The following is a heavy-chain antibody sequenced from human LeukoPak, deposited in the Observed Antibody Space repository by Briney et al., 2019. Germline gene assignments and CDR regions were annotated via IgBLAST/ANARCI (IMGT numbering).Heavy chain of an antibody. V-gene: IGHV5-10-1*01. D-gene: IGHD5-12*01. J-gene: IGHJ4*02. CDR2: IDPSDSYT. CDR3: ARRRPGYDLRGFDY. Sequence: GESLKISCKGSGYSFTSYWISWVRQMPGKGLERMGRIDPSDSYTNYSPSFQGHVTISADKSISTAYLQWSSLKASDTAMYYCARRRPGYDLRGFDYWGQGTLVTVSS. CDR1: GYSFTSYW.